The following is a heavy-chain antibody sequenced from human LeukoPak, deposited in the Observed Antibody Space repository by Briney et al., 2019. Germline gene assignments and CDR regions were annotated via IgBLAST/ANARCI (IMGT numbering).Heavy chain of an antibody. CDR2: IYTSGST. CDR1: GGSISSGSYY. J-gene: IGHJ5*02. Sequence: SQTLSLTCTVSGGSISSGSYYWSWIRQPAGKGLEWIGRIYTSGSTNYNPSLKSRVTISVDTSKNQFSLKLSSVTAADTAVYYCARRAPGDLMFDPWGQGTLVTVSS. CDR3: ARRAPGDLMFDP. D-gene: IGHD3-16*01. V-gene: IGHV4-61*02.